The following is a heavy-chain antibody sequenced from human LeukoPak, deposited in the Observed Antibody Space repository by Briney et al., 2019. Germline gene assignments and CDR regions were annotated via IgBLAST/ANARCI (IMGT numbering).Heavy chain of an antibody. D-gene: IGHD3-10*01. CDR3: ARSITMIRGWFDP. CDR2: IYYNGNP. CDR1: GASIRSGGDY. Sequence: SQTLSPTCTVSGASIRSGGDYWSWIRQHPGKGLEWIGYIYYNGNPYYNPSLKSRVTISVDTSKNQFSLKLSSVTAADTAVYYCARSITMIRGWFDPWGQGTLVTVSS. J-gene: IGHJ5*02. V-gene: IGHV4-31*03.